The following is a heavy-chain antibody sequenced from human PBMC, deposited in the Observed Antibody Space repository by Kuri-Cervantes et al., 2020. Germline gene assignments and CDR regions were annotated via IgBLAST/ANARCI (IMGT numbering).Heavy chain of an antibody. CDR2: ISYSGGNT. Sequence: GQAPGKGLEWVSVISYSGGNTYYAESVKGRFTISRDNSKNTLYLQMNSLRAEDTAVYYCAKSLFSGSYYHHYYYSMDVWGKGTTVTVSS. CDR3: AKSLFSGSYYHHYYYSMDV. J-gene: IGHJ6*04. V-gene: IGHV3-23*01. D-gene: IGHD3-10*01.